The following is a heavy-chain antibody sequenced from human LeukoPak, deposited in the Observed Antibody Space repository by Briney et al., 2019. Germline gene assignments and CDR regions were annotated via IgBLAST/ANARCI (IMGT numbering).Heavy chain of an antibody. D-gene: IGHD6-13*01. CDR2: ISCSGGST. Sequence: GGSLRLSCAVSGFTFSSYSMNWVRQAPGKGLEWVSAISCSGGSTYYADSVKGRFTISRDKSKNTLYLQMNSLRAEDTAVYYCAKDRVRTGYSSSWLLDFDYWGQGTLVTVSS. V-gene: IGHV3-23*01. CDR3: AKDRVRTGYSSSWLLDFDY. J-gene: IGHJ4*02. CDR1: GFTFSSYS.